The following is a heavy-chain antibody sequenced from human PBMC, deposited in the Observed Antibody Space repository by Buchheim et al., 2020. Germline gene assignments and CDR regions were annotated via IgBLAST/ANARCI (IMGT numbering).Heavy chain of an antibody. CDR2: ISYDGSNK. CDR3: AKGGNYYYYGMDV. V-gene: IGHV3-30*18. J-gene: IGHJ6*02. Sequence: QVQLVESGGGVVQPGRSLRLSCAASGFTFSSYGMHWVRQAPGKGLEWVAVISYDGSNKYYADSVKGRFTISRDNSKNTLYLQMNSLRAEDTAVYYCAKGGNYYYYGMDVWGQGTT. CDR1: GFTFSSYG.